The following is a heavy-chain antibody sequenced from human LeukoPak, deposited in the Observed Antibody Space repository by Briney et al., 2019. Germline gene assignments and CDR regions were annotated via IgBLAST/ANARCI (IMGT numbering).Heavy chain of an antibody. J-gene: IGHJ4*02. D-gene: IGHD2-21*01. Sequence: SGTLSLTCAVSGGSISSSNWWSWVRQPPGKGLEWIGEVYHSGSTNYNPSLTSRVTISVDTSKNQFSLKLSSVTAADTAVYYCARGVVIAPQTFDYWGQGTLVTVSS. CDR2: VYHSGST. V-gene: IGHV4-4*02. CDR3: ARGVVIAPQTFDY. CDR1: GGSISSSNW.